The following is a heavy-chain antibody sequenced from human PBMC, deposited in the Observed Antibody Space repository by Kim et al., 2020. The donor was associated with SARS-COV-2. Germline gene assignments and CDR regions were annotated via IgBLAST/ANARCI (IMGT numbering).Heavy chain of an antibody. J-gene: IGHJ4*02. V-gene: IGHV1-18*01. CDR2: RT. CDR3: ARGDGFSNFDY. Sequence: RTSYARKVQGRVTLTTDTPTSTAYMELRSRRSDDTAVYYCARGDGFSNFDYWGQGTLVTVSS.